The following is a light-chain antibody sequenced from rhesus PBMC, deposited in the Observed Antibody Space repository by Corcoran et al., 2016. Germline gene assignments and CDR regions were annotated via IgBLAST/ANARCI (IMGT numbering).Light chain of an antibody. CDR1: QSVSSN. V-gene: IGKV3-42*03. CDR3: QQYSKWPLT. Sequence: EIVMTQSPATLSLSPGERATLSCRASQSVSSNLAWYQQKPGQPPRLLMYDASSRATGVPDRFSGSGSGTEFTLTISSLEPEDLAVYYCQQYSKWPLTFGGGTKVEIK. CDR2: DAS. J-gene: IGKJ4*01.